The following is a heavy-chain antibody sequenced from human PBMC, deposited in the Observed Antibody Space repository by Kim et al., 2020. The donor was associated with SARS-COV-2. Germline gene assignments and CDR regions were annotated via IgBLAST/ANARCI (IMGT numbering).Heavy chain of an antibody. CDR2: IYPGDSDT. CDR1: GYSFTSYW. CDR3: ARHARVVAATYYYGMDV. D-gene: IGHD2-15*01. J-gene: IGHJ6*02. V-gene: IGHV5-51*01. Sequence: GESLKISCKGSGYSFTSYWIGWVRQMPGKGLEWMGIIYPGDSDTRYSPSFQGQVTISADKSISTAYLQWSSLKASDTAMYYCARHARVVAATYYYGMDVWGQGTTVTVSS.